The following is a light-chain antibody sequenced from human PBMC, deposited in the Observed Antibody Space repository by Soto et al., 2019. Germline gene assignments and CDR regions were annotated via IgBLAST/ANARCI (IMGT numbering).Light chain of an antibody. CDR3: GTWDSSLNVNVI. V-gene: IGLV1-51*02. J-gene: IGLJ2*01. CDR1: SSNIGNNY. CDR2: ENN. Sequence: QSALTQPPSVSAAPGQKVTISCSGSSSNIGNNYVSWYQQIPGAAPKLLIYENNKRPSGIPDRFSGSKSGTSATLGITGLQTGDEADYYCGTWDSSLNVNVIFGAGTQLTVL.